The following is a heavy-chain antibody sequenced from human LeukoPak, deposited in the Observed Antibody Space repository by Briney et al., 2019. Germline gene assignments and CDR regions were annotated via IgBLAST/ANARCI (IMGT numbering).Heavy chain of an antibody. V-gene: IGHV5-51*01. J-gene: IGHJ4*02. D-gene: IGHD5-18*01. Sequence: GESLKISCKASGYSFTSYWIGWVRQMPGKGLEWMGIIDPSDSETRYTPSFQGQVTISVDKSLTTADLQWNSLKASDTAMYYCARQTAMGRSVDYWGQGTLVTVSS. CDR2: IDPSDSET. CDR3: ARQTAMGRSVDY. CDR1: GYSFTSYW.